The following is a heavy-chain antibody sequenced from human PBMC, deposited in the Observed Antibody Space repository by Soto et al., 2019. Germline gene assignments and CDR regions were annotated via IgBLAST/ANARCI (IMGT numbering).Heavy chain of an antibody. D-gene: IGHD6-13*01. CDR2: IIPIFGTA. J-gene: IGHJ3*02. V-gene: IGHV1-69*13. CDR3: ARDRGNSSSWAPNDAFDI. Sequence: ASVKVSCKASGGTFSSYAISWVRQAPGQGLEWMGGIIPIFGTANYAQKFKGRVTITADESTSTAYMELSSLRSEDTAVYYCARDRGNSSSWAPNDAFDIWGQGTMVTVSS. CDR1: GGTFSSYA.